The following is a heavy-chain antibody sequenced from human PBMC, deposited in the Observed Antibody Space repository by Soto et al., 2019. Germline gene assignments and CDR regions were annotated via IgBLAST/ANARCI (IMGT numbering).Heavy chain of an antibody. J-gene: IGHJ4*02. D-gene: IGHD6-6*01. CDR2: ISYDGSNK. V-gene: IGHV3-30-3*01. CDR1: GFTFSSYA. Sequence: GGSLRLSCAASGFTFSSYAMHWVRQAPGKGLEWVAVISYDGSNKYYADSVKGQFTISRDNSKNTLYLQMNSLRAEDTAVYYCASPASYIAARPFDYWGQGTLVTVSS. CDR3: ASPASYIAARPFDY.